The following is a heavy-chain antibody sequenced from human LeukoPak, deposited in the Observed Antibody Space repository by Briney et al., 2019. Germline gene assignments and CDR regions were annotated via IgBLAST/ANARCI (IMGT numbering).Heavy chain of an antibody. J-gene: IGHJ6*02. CDR1: GFTFSSYA. D-gene: IGHD4-17*01. Sequence: GGSLRLFCAASGFTFSSYAMSWVRQAPGKGLEWVSAISGSGANTYYADSVKGRFTISRDNSKNTVYLQMTSLRAEDTAVYYCAKVAIGDYPYYYYGMDVWGQGTTVTVSS. CDR3: AKVAIGDYPYYYYGMDV. CDR2: ISGSGANT. V-gene: IGHV3-23*01.